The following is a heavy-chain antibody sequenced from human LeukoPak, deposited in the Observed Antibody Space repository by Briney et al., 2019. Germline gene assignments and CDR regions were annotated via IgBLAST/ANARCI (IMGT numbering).Heavy chain of an antibody. J-gene: IGHJ4*02. Sequence: SETLSLTCAVYGGSFSGYYWSWIRQPAGKGLEWIGRIYTSGSTNYNPSLKSRVTMSVDTSKNQFSLKLSSVTAADTAVYYCAGGAHDFWSGYYTGSYYFDYWGQGTLVTVSS. D-gene: IGHD3-3*01. V-gene: IGHV4-59*10. CDR2: IYTSGST. CDR3: AGGAHDFWSGYYTGSYYFDY. CDR1: GGSFSGYY.